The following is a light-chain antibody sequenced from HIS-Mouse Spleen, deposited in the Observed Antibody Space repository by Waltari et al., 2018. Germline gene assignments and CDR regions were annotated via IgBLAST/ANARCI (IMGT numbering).Light chain of an antibody. CDR2: RNN. Sequence: QSVLTQPPSASGTPGQRVTISCSGSSSNIGSNYVYWYQQLPGTAPKPLIHRNNQRPSGVPDRFSGSKSGTSASLAISGLRSEDEADYYCAAWDDSLSGHVVFGGGTKLTVL. CDR3: AAWDDSLSGHVV. J-gene: IGLJ2*01. CDR1: SSNIGSNY. V-gene: IGLV1-47*01.